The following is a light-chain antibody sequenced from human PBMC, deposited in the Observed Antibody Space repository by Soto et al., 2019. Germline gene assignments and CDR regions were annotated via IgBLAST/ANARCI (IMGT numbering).Light chain of an antibody. V-gene: IGKV3-20*01. CDR3: QQYGSSPIT. Sequence: EIVLTQSPGTLSLSPGERATLSCRASQSVSSSYLAWYQQKPGQAPRLLIYGASSRATGIPDRFSGSGSVTDFTLIISRLEPEDFAVYYCQQYGSSPITFGRGTKVDIK. J-gene: IGKJ3*01. CDR1: QSVSSSY. CDR2: GAS.